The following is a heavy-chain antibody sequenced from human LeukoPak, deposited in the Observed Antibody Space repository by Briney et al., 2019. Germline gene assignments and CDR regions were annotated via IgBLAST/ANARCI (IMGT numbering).Heavy chain of an antibody. CDR3: ARTTDWGSPAYSDY. V-gene: IGHV4-59*12. J-gene: IGHJ4*02. CDR2: MSYIGIT. D-gene: IGHD7-27*01. Sequence: SETLSLTCTVSGDSMRSYYWSWIRQPPGQGLEWIGYMSYIGITNYNPSLKSRVTISVDRSKNQVSLKLTSLTAADTAVYYCARTTDWGSPAYSDYWGQGTLVTVSS. CDR1: GDSMRSYY.